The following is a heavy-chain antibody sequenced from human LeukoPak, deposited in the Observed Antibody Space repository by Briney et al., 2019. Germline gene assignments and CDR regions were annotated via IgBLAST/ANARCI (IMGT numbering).Heavy chain of an antibody. V-gene: IGHV3-48*03. D-gene: IGHD2-2*01. CDR1: GFTFSSYE. CDR2: ISSSGSTM. CDR3: ARDFHCSSTACYAPDAFDI. Sequence: QSGGSLRLSCAASGFTFSSYEMNWVRQAPGKGLECVSYISSSGSTMYCADSVKGRFTISRDNAKNSLYLQMNSLRAEDTAVYCCARDFHCSSTACYAPDAFDIWGQGTLVTVSS. J-gene: IGHJ3*02.